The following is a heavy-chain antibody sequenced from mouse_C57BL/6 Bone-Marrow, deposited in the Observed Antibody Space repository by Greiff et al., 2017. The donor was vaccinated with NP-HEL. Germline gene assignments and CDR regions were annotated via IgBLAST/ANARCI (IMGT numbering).Heavy chain of an antibody. CDR2: IRLKSDNFAT. D-gene: IGHD1-1*02. CDR1: GFTFSNYW. Sequence: EVKLVESGGGLVQPGGSMKLSCVASGFTFSNYWMNWVRQSPAKGLEWVAQIRLKSDNFATHYAESVKGRFTISRDDSKSSVYLQMNNLRAEDNGISYCTGGRYEKFAYWGQGTLVTVSA. V-gene: IGHV6-3*01. CDR3: TGGRYEKFAY. J-gene: IGHJ3*01.